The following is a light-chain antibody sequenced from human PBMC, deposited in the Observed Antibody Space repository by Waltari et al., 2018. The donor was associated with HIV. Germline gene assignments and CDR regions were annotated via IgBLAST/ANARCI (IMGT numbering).Light chain of an antibody. V-gene: IGLV2-11*01. Sequence: QSALTQPRSVSGSPGQPVTISCSGTSSDVGCYNYVSWYQQHPGKAPKLMIYDVSKRPSGVPDRFSGSKSGNTASLTISGLQAEDEADYYCCSYAGSYILVFGGGTKLTVL. J-gene: IGLJ3*02. CDR3: CSYAGSYILV. CDR1: SSDVGCYNY. CDR2: DVS.